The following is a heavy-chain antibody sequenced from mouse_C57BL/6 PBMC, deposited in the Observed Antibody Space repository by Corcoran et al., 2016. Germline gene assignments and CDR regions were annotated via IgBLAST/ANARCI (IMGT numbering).Heavy chain of an antibody. D-gene: IGHD3-2*02. Sequence: EVQLQQSGPELVKPGASVKISCKASGYTFTDYYMNWVKQSHGKSLEWIGDINPNNGGTSYNQKFKGKATLTVDKSSSTAYMELRSLTSEDSAVYYCARGGGTAQAATFAYWGQGTLVTVSA. CDR1: GYTFTDYY. CDR3: ARGGGTAQAATFAY. CDR2: INPNNGGT. J-gene: IGHJ3*01. V-gene: IGHV1-26*01.